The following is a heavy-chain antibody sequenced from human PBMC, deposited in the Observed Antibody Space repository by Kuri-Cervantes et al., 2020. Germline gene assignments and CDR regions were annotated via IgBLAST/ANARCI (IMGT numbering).Heavy chain of an antibody. CDR2: INTGNGNT. Sequence: ASVKVSCKASGYTFTSYAMHWVRQAPGQRLEWMGWINTGNGNTKYSQKFQGRVTITRDTSASTAYMELSSLRSEDTAVYYCARNYNWNDVFSGGLDPWGQGTLVTVSS. CDR3: ARNYNWNDVFSGGLDP. CDR1: GYTFTSYA. D-gene: IGHD1-1*01. V-gene: IGHV1-3*04. J-gene: IGHJ5*02.